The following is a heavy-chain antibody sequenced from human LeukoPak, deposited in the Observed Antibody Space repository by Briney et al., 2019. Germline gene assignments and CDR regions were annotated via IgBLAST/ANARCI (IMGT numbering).Heavy chain of an antibody. CDR3: ARDDVTVNNAFDI. V-gene: IGHV3-33*07. CDR2: IWYDGSNK. J-gene: IGHJ3*02. CDR1: GFTFSSYG. Sequence: PGSSLRLSCAASGFTFSSYGMYWVRQAPGKGLEWVALIWYDGSNKYCADSVKGRFTISRDNSKNTLYLQMNSLRAEDTAVYYCARDDVTVNNAFDIWGQGTMVTVSS. D-gene: IGHD4-11*01.